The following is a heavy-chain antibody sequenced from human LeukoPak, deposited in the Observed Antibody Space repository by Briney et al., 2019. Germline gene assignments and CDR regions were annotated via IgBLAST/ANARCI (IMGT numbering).Heavy chain of an antibody. CDR3: ARGVGATTGGNWFDP. D-gene: IGHD1-26*01. V-gene: IGHV3-48*03. J-gene: IGHJ5*02. CDR2: ISSSGSAI. CDR1: GFTFSSYE. Sequence: QPGGSLRLSCAASGFTFSSYEMNWVRQAPGKGLEWVSYISSSGSAIYHADSVKGRFTFSRDNARNSLYLQTNSLRAEDTAVYYCARGVGATTGGNWFDPWGQGTLVTVSS.